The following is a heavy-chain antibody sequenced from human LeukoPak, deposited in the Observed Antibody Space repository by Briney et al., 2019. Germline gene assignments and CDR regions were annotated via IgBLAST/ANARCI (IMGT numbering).Heavy chain of an antibody. J-gene: IGHJ4*02. CDR3: ARDGVASPGLFDY. CDR1: GFTFSTYS. CDR2: ISSSISTI. Sequence: QPGGSLRLSCTASGFTFSTYSMNWVRQAPGKGLELVSYISSSISTIYYTDSVKGRFTISRDNARNSLYLQMNSLRDEDTAVYYCARDGVASPGLFDYWGQGTLVTVSS. D-gene: IGHD6-13*01. V-gene: IGHV3-48*02.